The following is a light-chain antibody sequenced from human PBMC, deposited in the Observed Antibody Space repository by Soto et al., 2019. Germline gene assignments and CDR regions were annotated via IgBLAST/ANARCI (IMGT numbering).Light chain of an antibody. V-gene: IGLV2-8*01. CDR2: EVT. J-gene: IGLJ1*01. Sequence: QSALTQPRSASVSPGQSVTISCTGTSSDVGGYNYVSWYQQEPGKAPKLMIYEVTMRPSGVPVRFSGAKSGSTASLNVFGLQAGGKGDNYHCSTYSGRIIPYVFGTGTKVTVL. CDR1: SSDVGGYNY. CDR3: STYSGRIIPYV.